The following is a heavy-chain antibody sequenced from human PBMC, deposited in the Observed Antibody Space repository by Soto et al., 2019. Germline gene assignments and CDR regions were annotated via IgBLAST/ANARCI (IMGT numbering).Heavy chain of an antibody. CDR3: VAELDFGKLSGV. CDR2: TIPHFGTT. Sequence: QVQLLQSGVEVKQPGSSVRVSCKASGDTFKNSVISWVRQAPGQGLEWMGGTIPHFGTTDYVQKFQCRLTITTDDSTTTAYMEVSRLTSEGPAVYYCVAELDFGKLSGVWGQGTKVIVSS. J-gene: IGHJ3*01. V-gene: IGHV1-69*01. CDR1: GDTFKNSV. D-gene: IGHD3-10*01.